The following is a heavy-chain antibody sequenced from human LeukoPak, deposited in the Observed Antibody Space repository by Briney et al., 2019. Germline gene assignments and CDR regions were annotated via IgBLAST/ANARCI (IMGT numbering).Heavy chain of an antibody. D-gene: IGHD3-22*01. J-gene: IGHJ3*02. Sequence: SETLSLTCTVSGGSISSSSYYWSWIRQSPGKGLQWIGSRYYSGSTYYTPSLKSRITISVDMSKNQFSLRLSSVNAADTAVYYCARDAPNYYDSSGHYYGAFDIWGQGTMVTVSS. V-gene: IGHV4-39*07. CDR1: GGSISSSSYY. CDR2: RYYSGST. CDR3: ARDAPNYYDSSGHYYGAFDI.